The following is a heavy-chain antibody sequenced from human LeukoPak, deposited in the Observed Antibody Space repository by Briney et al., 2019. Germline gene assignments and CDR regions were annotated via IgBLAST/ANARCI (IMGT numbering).Heavy chain of an antibody. D-gene: IGHD3-3*01. Sequence: ASVKVSCKASGYTFTSYDINWVRQAPGQGLEWMGWVSPYNGNTNYAQKLQGRVTMTTDTSTSTAYMELRSLRSDDTAVYYCARDRVTIWSGYQNFDYWGQGTLVTVSS. CDR2: VSPYNGNT. CDR3: ARDRVTIWSGYQNFDY. V-gene: IGHV1-18*01. CDR1: GYTFTSYD. J-gene: IGHJ4*02.